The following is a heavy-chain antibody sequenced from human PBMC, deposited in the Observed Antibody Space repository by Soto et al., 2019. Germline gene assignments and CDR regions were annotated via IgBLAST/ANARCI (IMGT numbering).Heavy chain of an antibody. J-gene: IGHJ5*02. CDR3: AREDGYSDYERNWFDP. CDR1: GFIFRSYA. V-gene: IGHV3-30-3*01. D-gene: IGHD5-12*01. CDR2: ISYDGSNK. Sequence: QVQLVESGGGVVQPGRSLRLSCAASGFIFRSYAMHWVRQAPGKGLEWVAVISYDGSNKYYADSVKGRFTISRDNSKNTLYLQINSLRAEDTAVYYCAREDGYSDYERNWFDPWGQGTLVTVSS.